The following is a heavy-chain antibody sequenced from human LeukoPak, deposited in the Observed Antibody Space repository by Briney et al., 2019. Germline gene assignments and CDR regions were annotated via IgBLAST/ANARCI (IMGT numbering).Heavy chain of an antibody. J-gene: IGHJ4*02. Sequence: GGSLRLSCAASGFTFSTYGMTWVRQAPGKGLEWVSSISGSGGSTYYADSVKGRVTVSRDNSKSTLFLQMNSLRAEDTAVYYCAKSSYYGGSGYYREYYFDQWGQGALVTVSS. D-gene: IGHD3-22*01. CDR1: GFTFSTYG. CDR2: ISGSGGST. V-gene: IGHV3-23*01. CDR3: AKSSYYGGSGYYREYYFDQ.